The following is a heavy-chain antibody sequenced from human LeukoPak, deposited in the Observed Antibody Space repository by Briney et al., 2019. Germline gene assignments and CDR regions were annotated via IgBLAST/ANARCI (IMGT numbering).Heavy chain of an antibody. J-gene: IGHJ4*02. CDR2: IYTSGST. CDR3: AREVTYYYFDY. V-gene: IGHV4-4*09. D-gene: IGHD4-11*01. Sequence: SETLSLTCTVSGGSISSYYWSWIRQPPGKGLEWIGYIYTSGSTNYNPSLKSRVTISVDTSKNQFSLKLSSVTAADTAVYYCAREVTYYYFDYWGQGTLVTVSS. CDR1: GGSISSYY.